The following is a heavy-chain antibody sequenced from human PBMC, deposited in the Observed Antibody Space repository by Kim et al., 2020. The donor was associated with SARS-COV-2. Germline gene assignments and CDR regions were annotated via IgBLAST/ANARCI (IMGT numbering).Heavy chain of an antibody. CDR2: IYNDGVRT. Sequence: GGSLRLSCVASGLTVSSNYMSWVRQAPGKGLEWVSLIYNDGVRTTYADSVKGRFTISRDNSKNTLYLQMNSLRVEDTALYYCAREREYGSGAYYNDYWGQGTLVTVSS. V-gene: IGHV3-66*01. J-gene: IGHJ4*02. D-gene: IGHD3-10*01. CDR1: GLTVSSNY. CDR3: AREREYGSGAYYNDY.